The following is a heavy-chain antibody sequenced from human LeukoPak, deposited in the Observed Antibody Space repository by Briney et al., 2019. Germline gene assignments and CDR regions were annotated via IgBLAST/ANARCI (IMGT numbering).Heavy chain of an antibody. CDR2: IKQDGSEK. CDR1: GFTFSSYW. J-gene: IGHJ4*02. V-gene: IGHV3-7*01. D-gene: IGHD2-15*01. CDR3: ARDLSLYCSGGSCYSLNY. Sequence: GGSLRLSCAASGFTFSSYWMSWVRQAPGKGLEWVANIKQDGSEKYYVDSVKGRFTISRDNAKNSLYLQMNRLRAEDTAVYYCARDLSLYCSGGSCYSLNYWGQGTLVTVSS.